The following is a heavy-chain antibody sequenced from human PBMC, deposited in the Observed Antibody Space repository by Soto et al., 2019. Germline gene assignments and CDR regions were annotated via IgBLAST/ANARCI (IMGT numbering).Heavy chain of an antibody. CDR3: TRLIYARRLNSSFFDL. D-gene: IGHD2-2*01. V-gene: IGHV4-4*02. Sequence: QVHLQESGPGLVKPSGTLSLTCVVSGGSISGRNWWSWVRQPPGKGLEWIVEVFHSGYTTYSPSLIRRVTISVGKSKHQFSLNLTSVTAVDTAVYYRTRLIYARRLNSSFFDLWSQRALVTVSS. J-gene: IGHJ5*02. CDR2: VFHSGYT. CDR1: GGSISGRNW.